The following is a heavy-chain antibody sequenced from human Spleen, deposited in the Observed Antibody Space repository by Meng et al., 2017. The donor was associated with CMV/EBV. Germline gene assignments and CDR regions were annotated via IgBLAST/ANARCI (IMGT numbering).Heavy chain of an antibody. V-gene: IGHV4-30-4*02. CDR3: ARAVEYSSSPFDY. D-gene: IGHD6-6*01. Sequence: SETLSLTCTVSGASISSGDYYWSWIRQPPGKGLEWIGYIYYSGNTYYNPSLKSQVTISVDTSKSQFSLNLSSVTAADTAVYYCARAVEYSSSPFDYWGQGTLVTVSS. CDR1: GASISSGDYY. CDR2: IYYSGNT. J-gene: IGHJ4*02.